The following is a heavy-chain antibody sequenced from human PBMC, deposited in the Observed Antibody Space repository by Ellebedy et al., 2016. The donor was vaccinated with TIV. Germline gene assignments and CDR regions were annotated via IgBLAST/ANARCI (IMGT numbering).Heavy chain of an antibody. Sequence: AASVKVSCKASDNSFTRFGFTWVRQAPGQGLEWMGWISAYNGNTKYAQMFQDRFTMTTDTSTKTDYMELRSLRSADTALYYCARTHYRFGIIDYLDYWGQGTLVTVSS. D-gene: IGHD3-10*01. CDR2: ISAYNGNT. CDR1: DNSFTRFG. CDR3: ARTHYRFGIIDYLDY. V-gene: IGHV1-18*04. J-gene: IGHJ4*02.